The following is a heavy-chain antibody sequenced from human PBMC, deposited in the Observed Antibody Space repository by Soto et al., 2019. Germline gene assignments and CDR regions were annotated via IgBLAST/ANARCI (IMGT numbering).Heavy chain of an antibody. V-gene: IGHV4-61*01. CDR2: IYYTGST. J-gene: IGHJ4*02. D-gene: IGHD2-15*01. CDR3: ARVLVGATSHSDPDY. Sequence: SETLSLTCTVSGGSVSSGTYQWSWIRQSPGKGLEWIGYIYYTGSTNYNPSLKSRVTISVDTSKNQFSLRLRSVTAADTAVYYCARVLVGATSHSDPDYWGQGTLVTVSS. CDR1: GGSVSSGTYQ.